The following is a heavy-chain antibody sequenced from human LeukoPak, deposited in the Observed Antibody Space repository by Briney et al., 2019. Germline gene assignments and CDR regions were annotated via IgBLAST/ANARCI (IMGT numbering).Heavy chain of an antibody. CDR1: GFTFSGYS. Sequence: GGSLRLSCVLSGFTFSGYSMTWVRQAPGEGLEWLSYISSSSSIIHYADSVKDRFTISRDNAKNSLYLQMNSLRDEDTAVYYCTRESSYAFDIWGQGTMVTVSS. CDR2: ISSSSSII. J-gene: IGHJ3*02. V-gene: IGHV3-48*02. D-gene: IGHD3-10*01. CDR3: TRESSYAFDI.